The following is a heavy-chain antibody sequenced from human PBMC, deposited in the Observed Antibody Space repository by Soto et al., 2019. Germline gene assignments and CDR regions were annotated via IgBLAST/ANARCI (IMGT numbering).Heavy chain of an antibody. J-gene: IGHJ1*01. CDR3: AGGSSLCWECFHH. V-gene: IGHV4-59*01. D-gene: IGHD2-2*01. CDR1: GGSISSYY. CDR2: VYNSGST. Sequence: QVQLQESGPGLVKPSETLSLTCNVSGGSISSYYWSWIRQPPGKALEYIGHVYNSGSTIHSPSLKSRATISVDTSKNQFSLKLTSVTAADTAVYYCAGGSSLCWECFHHWGQGILITVSS.